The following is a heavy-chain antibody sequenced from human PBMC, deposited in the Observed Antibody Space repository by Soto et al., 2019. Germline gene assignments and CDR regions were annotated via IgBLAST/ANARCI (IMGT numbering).Heavy chain of an antibody. CDR3: ASSYDSRGYDQYNWFDP. Sequence: QVQLVQSGAEVKKPGSSVKVSCKASGGTFSSYAISWVRQAPGQGLEWMGGIIPIFGTANYAKKFQCRVTITADESTSTAYMELSSLRSEDTAVYYCASSYDSRGYDQYNWFDPWGQGTLVTVSS. V-gene: IGHV1-69*01. J-gene: IGHJ5*02. CDR2: IIPIFGTA. CDR1: GGTFSSYA. D-gene: IGHD3-22*01.